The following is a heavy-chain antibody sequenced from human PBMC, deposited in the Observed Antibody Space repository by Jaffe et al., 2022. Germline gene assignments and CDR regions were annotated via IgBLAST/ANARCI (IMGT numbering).Heavy chain of an antibody. V-gene: IGHV4-34*01. CDR1: GGSFSGYY. J-gene: IGHJ4*02. CDR3: ARGRAITIFGVVIIRGGGFDY. D-gene: IGHD3-3*01. CDR2: INHSGST. Sequence: QVQLQQWGAGLLKPSETLSLTCAVYGGSFSGYYWSWIRQPPGKGLEWIGEINHSGSTNYNPSLKSRVTISVDTSKNQFSLKLSSVTAADTAVYYCARGRAITIFGVVIIRGGGFDYWGQGTLVTVSS.